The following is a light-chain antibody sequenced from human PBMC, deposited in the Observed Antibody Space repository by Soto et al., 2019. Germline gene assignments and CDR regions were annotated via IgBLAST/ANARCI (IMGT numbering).Light chain of an antibody. CDR2: EAS. J-gene: IGLJ1*01. Sequence: QSALTQPASVSGSPGQSITISCTGTSSEVGRYNLVSWYQQHPGKAPKLMIYEASKRPSGVSNRFSASKSGNTASLTISGLQAEDEADYYCFSQADGGTLGFGTGTKLTVL. CDR1: SSEVGRYNL. CDR3: FSQADGGTLG. V-gene: IGLV2-23*01.